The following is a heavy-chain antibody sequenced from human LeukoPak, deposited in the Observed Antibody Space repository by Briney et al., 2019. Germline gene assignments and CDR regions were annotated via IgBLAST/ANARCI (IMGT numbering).Heavy chain of an antibody. D-gene: IGHD3-3*01. V-gene: IGHV1-2*06. CDR1: GYTFTGYY. CDR2: INPNSGDT. Sequence: ASVKVSCKASGYTFTGYYMHWVRQAPGQGLEWMGRINPNSGDTNYAQKFQGRVTMTRDTSISTAYMELSRLRSEDTAVYYCARLRFLEWLWDYWGQGTLVTVSS. CDR3: ARLRFLEWLWDY. J-gene: IGHJ4*02.